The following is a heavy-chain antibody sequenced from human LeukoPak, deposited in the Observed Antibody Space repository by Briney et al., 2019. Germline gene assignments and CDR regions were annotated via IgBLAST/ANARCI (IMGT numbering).Heavy chain of an antibody. Sequence: GGSLRPSCAASGFTFSSYAMSWVRQAPGKGLEWVSAISGSGGRTYYADSVKGRFTISRDNSKNTLYLQMNSLRAEDTAVYFCAKAPKYYFGSGTYSYVDYWGQGTLVTVSS. CDR1: GFTFSSYA. V-gene: IGHV3-23*01. D-gene: IGHD3-10*01. CDR2: ISGSGGRT. J-gene: IGHJ4*02. CDR3: AKAPKYYFGSGTYSYVDY.